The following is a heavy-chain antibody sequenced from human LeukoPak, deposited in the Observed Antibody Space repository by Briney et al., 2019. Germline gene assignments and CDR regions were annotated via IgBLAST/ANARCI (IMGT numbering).Heavy chain of an antibody. J-gene: IGHJ4*02. Sequence: PGGSLRLSCAASGFTFSSYGMHWVRQAPGKGLEWVAVIWHDGSNKYYADSVKGRFTISRDNSKNTLYLQMNSLRAEDTAVYYCAKPYCSGGSCRTNYFDYWGQGTLVTASS. CDR2: IWHDGSNK. V-gene: IGHV3-33*06. CDR1: GFTFSSYG. CDR3: AKPYCSGGSCRTNYFDY. D-gene: IGHD2-15*01.